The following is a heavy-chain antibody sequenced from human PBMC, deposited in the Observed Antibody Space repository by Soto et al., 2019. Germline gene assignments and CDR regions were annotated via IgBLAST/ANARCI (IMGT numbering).Heavy chain of an antibody. CDR2: IGTAGDP. CDR3: ARGLLGPGDYYYGMDV. J-gene: IGHJ6*02. V-gene: IGHV3-13*05. D-gene: IGHD7-27*01. CDR1: GFTVNNHA. Sequence: GGSLRLSCAASGFTVNNHAMHWVRQAPGEGLEWVSGIGTAGDPYYPDSVQGRFTISRENAKNSLYLHMDSLRAGDTAIYYCARGLLGPGDYYYGMDVWGQGTTVTVSS.